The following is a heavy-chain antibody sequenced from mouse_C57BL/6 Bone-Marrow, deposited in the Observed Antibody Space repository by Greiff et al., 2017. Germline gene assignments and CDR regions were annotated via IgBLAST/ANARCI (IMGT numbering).Heavy chain of an antibody. Sequence: ESGPGLVKPSQSLSLTCSVTGYSITSGYYWNWIRQFPGNKLEWMGYISYDGSNNYNTSLKNRISITRDTSKNQFFLKLNSVTTEDTATYYCARGGVYDYDVPWFAYWGQGTLVTVSA. V-gene: IGHV3-6*01. J-gene: IGHJ3*01. D-gene: IGHD2-4*01. CDR1: GYSITSGYY. CDR3: ARGGVYDYDVPWFAY. CDR2: ISYDGSN.